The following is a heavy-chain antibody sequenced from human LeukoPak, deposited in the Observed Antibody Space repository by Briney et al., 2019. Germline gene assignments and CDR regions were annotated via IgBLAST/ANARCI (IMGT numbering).Heavy chain of an antibody. CDR3: AREFPPAITMPSPFDLYYYYYMDV. V-gene: IGHV1-2*02. D-gene: IGHD3-10*01. J-gene: IGHJ6*03. CDR2: INPNSGGT. CDR1: GYTFTGYY. Sequence: GASVKVSCKASGYTFTGYYMHWVRQAPGQGLEWMGWINPNSGGTNYAQKLQGRVTMTTDTSTSTAYMELRSLRSDDTAVYYCAREFPPAITMPSPFDLYYYYYMDVWGKGTTVTVSS.